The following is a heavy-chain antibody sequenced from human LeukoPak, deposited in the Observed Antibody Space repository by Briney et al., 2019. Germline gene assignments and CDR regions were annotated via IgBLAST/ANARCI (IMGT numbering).Heavy chain of an antibody. D-gene: IGHD4-23*01. J-gene: IGHJ2*01. CDR1: GFTFSSCG. Sequence: GGSLGLSCAVSGFTFSSCGMHWVRQAPGKGLEWVALIWYDGSNEYYADSVKGRFTISRDNSKNTLYLQMNSLRAEDTAVYYCAATTGIYGGNFHWYFDLWGRGTLVTDSS. CDR2: IWYDGSNE. V-gene: IGHV3-33*01. CDR3: AATTGIYGGNFHWYFDL.